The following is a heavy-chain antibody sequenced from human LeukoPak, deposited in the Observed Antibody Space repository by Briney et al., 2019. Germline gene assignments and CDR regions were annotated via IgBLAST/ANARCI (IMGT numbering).Heavy chain of an antibody. D-gene: IGHD2-2*01. CDR3: ARAVISADSN. V-gene: IGHV3-7*01. CDR2: IKQDGSEK. Sequence: GRSLRLSCAASGFTFSSYGMHWVRQAPGKGLEWVATIKQDGSEKYYVDSVRGRFTISRDNAKNSLYLQMNSLRVEDTAVYYCARAVISADSNWGRGTLVTVSS. J-gene: IGHJ4*02. CDR1: GFTFSSYG.